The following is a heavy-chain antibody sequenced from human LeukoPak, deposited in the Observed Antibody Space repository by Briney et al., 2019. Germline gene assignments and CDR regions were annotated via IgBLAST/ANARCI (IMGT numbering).Heavy chain of an antibody. CDR2: IYYSGST. D-gene: IGHD3-22*01. Sequence: SETLSLTCTVSGGSISSYYWSWIRQPPGKGLEWIGYIYYSGSTNYNPSLKSRVTISVDTPKNQFSLKLSSVTAADTAVYYCARQETYYYDSSGLGAFDIWGQGTMVTVSS. J-gene: IGHJ3*02. CDR3: ARQETYYYDSSGLGAFDI. CDR1: GGSISSYY. V-gene: IGHV4-59*08.